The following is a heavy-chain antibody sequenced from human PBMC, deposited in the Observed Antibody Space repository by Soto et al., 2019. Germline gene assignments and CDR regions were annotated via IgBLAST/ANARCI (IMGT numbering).Heavy chain of an antibody. J-gene: IGHJ4*02. Sequence: QVQLVQSGAEVKKPGSSVKVSCKASGGTFSSYAISWVRQAPGQGLEWMGGIIPIFGTANYAQKFQGRVTITADKSTSTAYMELSSLRSEDTAVYYCARVGYYDSIGYYYSLHYWGQGTLVTVSS. D-gene: IGHD3-22*01. CDR3: ARVGYYDSIGYYYSLHY. V-gene: IGHV1-69*06. CDR1: GGTFSSYA. CDR2: IIPIFGTA.